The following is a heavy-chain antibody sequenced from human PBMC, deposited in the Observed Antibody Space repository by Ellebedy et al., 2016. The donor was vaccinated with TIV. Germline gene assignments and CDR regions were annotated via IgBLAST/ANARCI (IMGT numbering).Heavy chain of an antibody. V-gene: IGHV5-10-1*01. CDR3: ARHLDCSSTSCYMAVGDY. CDR1: GYSFTGYW. J-gene: IGHJ4*02. Sequence: GESLKISXKGSGYSFTGYWISWVRQMPGKGLEWMGRIDPSDSYTSYSPSFQGHVTISADKSISTAYLQWSSLKASDTAMYYCARHLDCSSTSCYMAVGDYWGQGTLVTVSS. CDR2: IDPSDSYT. D-gene: IGHD2-2*02.